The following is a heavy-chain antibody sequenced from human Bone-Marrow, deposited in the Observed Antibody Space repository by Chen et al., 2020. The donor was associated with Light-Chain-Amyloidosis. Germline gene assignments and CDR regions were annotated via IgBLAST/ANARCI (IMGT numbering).Heavy chain of an antibody. CDR1: GFTFRSYS. D-gene: IGHD3-3*01. J-gene: IGHJ4*02. CDR3: AKFKVDFWSGFPPHFDY. V-gene: IGHV3-21*04. CDR2: INFNNNYI. Sequence: VNLVESGGGVVQPGGSLRLSCTAAGFTFRSYSLNWVRQAPGKGLEWVSFINFNNNYIYYADSVKGRFTVSRDDAKNSLYLQMSSLRADDTAVYYCAKFKVDFWSGFPPHFDYWGQGTLVTVSS.